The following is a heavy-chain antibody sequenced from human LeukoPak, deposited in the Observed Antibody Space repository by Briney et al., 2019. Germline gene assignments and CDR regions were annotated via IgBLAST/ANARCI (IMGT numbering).Heavy chain of an antibody. D-gene: IGHD6-19*01. Sequence: GGSLRLSCAASGFTFSSYGMHWVRQAPGKGLEWVAVIWYDGSNKYYADSVKGRFTISRDNSKNTLYLQMNSLRAEDTAVYYCARDGDIAVATAPYYFDYWGQGILVTVSS. J-gene: IGHJ4*02. CDR1: GFTFSSYG. CDR3: ARDGDIAVATAPYYFDY. V-gene: IGHV3-33*01. CDR2: IWYDGSNK.